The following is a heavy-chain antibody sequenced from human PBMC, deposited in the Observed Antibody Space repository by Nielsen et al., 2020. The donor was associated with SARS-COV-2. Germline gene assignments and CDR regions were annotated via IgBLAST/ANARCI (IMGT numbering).Heavy chain of an antibody. J-gene: IGHJ6*02. Sequence: SVKVSCKASGGSFSSDGISWVRQAPGQGLEWMGGIIPIFGTANYAQKFQGRVTITADESTSTAYMELSSLRSEDTAVYYCARERGYDYVWGSYRPSYYYYGMDVWGQGTTVTVSS. V-gene: IGHV1-69*13. CDR1: GGSFSSDG. CDR3: ARERGYDYVWGSYRPSYYYYGMDV. CDR2: IIPIFGTA. D-gene: IGHD3-16*02.